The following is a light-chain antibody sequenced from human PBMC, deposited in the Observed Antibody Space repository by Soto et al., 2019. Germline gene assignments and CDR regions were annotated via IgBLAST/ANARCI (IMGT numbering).Light chain of an antibody. V-gene: IGKV1-5*03. J-gene: IGKJ5*01. CDR3: QQRHMWPIT. CDR2: KAS. CDR1: QTISSW. Sequence: PMAPSPSTPSGSVGDRVPLTFRASQTISSWLAWYQKKPGKAPKLLIYKASTLKSGVPSRFSGSGSGTDFTLTISSLEPEDSAVYYCQQRHMWPITFGQGTRLEIK.